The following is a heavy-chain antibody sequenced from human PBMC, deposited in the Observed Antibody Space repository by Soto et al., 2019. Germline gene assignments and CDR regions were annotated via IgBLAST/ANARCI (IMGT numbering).Heavy chain of an antibody. J-gene: IGHJ5*02. CDR2: VNHSGEA. CDR3: PRAERFPRSWFDP. D-gene: IGHD3-10*01. Sequence: PWATLSLTCTVSGDSINRGGYFWIWVRQPAGKGLEWIGEVNHSGEATYNPSLQSRITISLDTSNNQFSLKMTSVTAADTAMYFCPRAERFPRSWFDPWGQGTQVTVSS. V-gene: IGHV4-34*01. CDR1: GDSINRGGYF.